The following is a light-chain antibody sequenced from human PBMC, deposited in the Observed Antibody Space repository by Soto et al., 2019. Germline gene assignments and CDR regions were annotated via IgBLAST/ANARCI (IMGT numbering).Light chain of an antibody. CDR3: KSYAGSNTYV. Sequence: QSALTQPPSASGSPGQSVTISCTGTKSDIGVYDIVSWYQHHPGKAPRLIIYEVVQRPSGVPDRFSGSKSGNTASLTVSGLQAADEADYFCKSYAGSNTYVFGSGTTLTVL. CDR1: KSDIGVYDI. V-gene: IGLV2-8*01. CDR2: EVV. J-gene: IGLJ1*01.